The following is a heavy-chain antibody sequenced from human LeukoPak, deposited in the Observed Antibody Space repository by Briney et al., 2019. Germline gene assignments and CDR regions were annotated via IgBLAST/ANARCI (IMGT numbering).Heavy chain of an antibody. V-gene: IGHV3-21*01. CDR1: GFTFSSYA. J-gene: IGHJ6*03. Sequence: GGSLRLSCAASGFTFSSYAMSWVRQAPGKGLEWVSSISSSSSYIYYADSVKGRFTISRDNAKNSLYLQMNSLRAEDTAVYYCARATWDPNYYYYMDVWGKGTTVTISS. CDR3: ARATWDPNYYYYMDV. CDR2: ISSSSSYI. D-gene: IGHD1-26*01.